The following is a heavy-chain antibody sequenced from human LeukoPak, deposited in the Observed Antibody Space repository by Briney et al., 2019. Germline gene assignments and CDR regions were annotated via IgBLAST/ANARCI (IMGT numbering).Heavy chain of an antibody. V-gene: IGHV4-31*03. CDR2: ISYSGSP. CDR1: GASISSGGYY. Sequence: PSETLSLTCTVSGASISSGGYYWSWIRQHPGKGLEWIGYISYSGSPYYNPSLKSRVTISVDTSRNQFSLKLSSVTAADTAVYYCARGPHCSSTGCYSEYFHHWGQGTLVTVSS. CDR3: ARGPHCSSTGCYSEYFHH. D-gene: IGHD2-2*01. J-gene: IGHJ1*01.